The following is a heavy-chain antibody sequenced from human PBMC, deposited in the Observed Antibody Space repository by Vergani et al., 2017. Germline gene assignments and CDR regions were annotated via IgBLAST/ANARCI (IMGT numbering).Heavy chain of an antibody. V-gene: IGHV4-59*01. J-gene: IGHJ4*02. D-gene: IGHD2-2*01. CDR1: GAAIKDFY. CDR3: ASARYCSSTSCPNDY. Sequence: QVQLQESGPGLVKPSETLSLTCTVSGAAIKDFYWSGFRQPPGKGLEWIGYIYYSGSTNYNPSLKSRVPISVDTSKNPFSLKLSSVTAADTAVYYCASARYCSSTSCPNDYWGQGTLVTVSS. CDR2: IYYSGST.